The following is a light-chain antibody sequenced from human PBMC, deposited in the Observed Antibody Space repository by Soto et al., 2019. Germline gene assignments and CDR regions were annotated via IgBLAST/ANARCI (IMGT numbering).Light chain of an antibody. CDR2: SNS. Sequence: QSVLTQPPSASGTPGQRVTISCSGSSSNIGSNTVNWYQQLPGTAPKLLIYSNSQRPSGVSDRFSGSKSGTSASLAISGLQSEDEADYYCAAWDDSLNGYVFGSGTKLTVL. CDR3: AAWDDSLNGYV. V-gene: IGLV1-44*01. J-gene: IGLJ1*01. CDR1: SSNIGSNT.